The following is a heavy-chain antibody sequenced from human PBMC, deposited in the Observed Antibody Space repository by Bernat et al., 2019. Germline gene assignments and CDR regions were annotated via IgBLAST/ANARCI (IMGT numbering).Heavy chain of an antibody. CDR3: ARQRSGSYYMDAFDI. CDR2: VSNSEST. J-gene: IGHJ3*02. Sequence: QLQLQESGPGLVKPSETLSLTCTVSGDSISSSTYYWGWIRQPPGKGLEWIGSVSNSESTYYNPSLKCRVTISVDTSKNQFSLKLNSVTAADTAVFYCARQRSGSYYMDAFDIWGQGTMVTVSS. CDR1: GDSISSSTYY. V-gene: IGHV4-39*01. D-gene: IGHD3-10*01.